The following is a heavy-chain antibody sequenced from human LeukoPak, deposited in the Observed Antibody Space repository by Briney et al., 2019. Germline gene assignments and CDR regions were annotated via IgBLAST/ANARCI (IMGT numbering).Heavy chain of an antibody. V-gene: IGHV1-2*02. Sequence: GASVTVSRKASGYTFTGCYMHWVRQAPAQGLEWMGWINPNSGGTNYAQKFQGRVTMTRDTSISTAYMELSRLRSDDSAVYYCARDPHHYGSGIIDYWGQGTLVTVSS. J-gene: IGHJ4*02. CDR2: INPNSGGT. CDR1: GYTFTGCY. D-gene: IGHD3-10*01. CDR3: ARDPHHYGSGIIDY.